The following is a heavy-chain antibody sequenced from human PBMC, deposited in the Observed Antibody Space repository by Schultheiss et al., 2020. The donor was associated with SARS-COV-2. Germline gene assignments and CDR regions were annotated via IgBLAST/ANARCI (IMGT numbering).Heavy chain of an antibody. Sequence: SQTLSLTCAVSGYSISSGYYWSWIRQPPGKGLEWIGEINHSGSTYYNPSLKSRVTISVDTSKNQFSLKLSSVTAADTAVYYCASGDTAMVYDYWGQGTLVTVSS. J-gene: IGHJ4*02. D-gene: IGHD5-18*01. CDR2: INHSGST. CDR1: GYSISSGYY. V-gene: IGHV4-38-2*01. CDR3: ASGDTAMVYDY.